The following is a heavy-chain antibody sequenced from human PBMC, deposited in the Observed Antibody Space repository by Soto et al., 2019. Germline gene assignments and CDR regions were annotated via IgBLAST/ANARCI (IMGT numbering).Heavy chain of an antibody. CDR3: ARPEAYGSGSYYFDS. D-gene: IGHD3-10*01. Sequence: ASVKVSCKASGYPFTTYHLHWVRQAPGQGLEWMGIVYVTGTGTRSAQKFQGRLTMTRDRSTSTVYMELSSLRSEDTAVYYCARPEAYGSGSYYFDSWGQGTLVTVSS. V-gene: IGHV1-46*01. J-gene: IGHJ4*02. CDR1: GYPFTTYH. CDR2: VYVTGTGT.